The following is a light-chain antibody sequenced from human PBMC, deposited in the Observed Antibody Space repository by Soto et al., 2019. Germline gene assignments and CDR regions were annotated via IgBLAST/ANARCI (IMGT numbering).Light chain of an antibody. J-gene: IGKJ1*01. CDR1: QSVTSNY. Sequence: EIVLTQSPGTLSLSPGERATLSCRASQSVTSNYLAWYQQKRGQAPRLLIYRASTRATGTPARFTGSGSGTEFTLTITSLQSEDFALYYCQQYHNLWTFGQGTKVDIK. CDR2: RAS. CDR3: QQYHNLWT. V-gene: IGKV3D-7*01.